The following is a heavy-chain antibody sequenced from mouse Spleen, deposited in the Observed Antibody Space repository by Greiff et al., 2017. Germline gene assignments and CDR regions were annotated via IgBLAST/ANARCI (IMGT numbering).Heavy chain of an antibody. V-gene: IGHV5-9-3*01. CDR2: ISSGGSYT. CDR1: GFTFSSYA. Sequence: EVKVVESGGGLVKPGGSLKLSCAASGFTFSSYAMSWVRQTPEKRLEWVATISSGGSYTYYPDSVKGRVTISRDNAKNTLYLQMSSLRSEDTAMYYCARHGYDYDEGSWFAYWGQGTLVTVSA. CDR3: ARHGYDYDEGSWFAY. D-gene: IGHD2-4*01. J-gene: IGHJ3*01.